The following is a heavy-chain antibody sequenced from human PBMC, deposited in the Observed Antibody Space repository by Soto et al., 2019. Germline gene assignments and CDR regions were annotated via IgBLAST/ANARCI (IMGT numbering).Heavy chain of an antibody. Sequence: EVQLVESGGGLVQTGGSLRLSCTAYGFTFSAHYMDWARQAPGKGLEWVGRIRNKASSYTTEYAASVKGRFTISRDDSKNSLYLQLNSLKTEDTAVYYFARIATPTVIHLDVWGKGIMVPVSS. CDR2: IRNKASSYTT. J-gene: IGHJ6*04. CDR3: ARIATPTVIHLDV. D-gene: IGHD3-22*01. CDR1: GFTFSAHY. V-gene: IGHV3-72*01.